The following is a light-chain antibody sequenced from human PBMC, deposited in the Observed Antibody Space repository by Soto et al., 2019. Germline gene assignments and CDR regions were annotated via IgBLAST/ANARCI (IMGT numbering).Light chain of an antibody. CDR3: QQFGSSLFT. J-gene: IGKJ3*01. CDR2: GAS. Sequence: EIVLTQSPGTLSLSPGERATLSCRASQSVSSNYLACYQQKPGQAPRLLIYGASSRATGIPDRFSGSGSGTDFTLTISRLEPEDFAVYYCQQFGSSLFTFGPGTKVDIK. CDR1: QSVSSNY. V-gene: IGKV3-20*01.